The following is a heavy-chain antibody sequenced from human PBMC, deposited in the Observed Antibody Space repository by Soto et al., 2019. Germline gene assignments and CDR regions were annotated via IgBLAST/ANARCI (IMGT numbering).Heavy chain of an antibody. CDR1: GGSVSCGSYY. J-gene: IGHJ5*02. V-gene: IGHV4-61*01. CDR3: ASRANWFDP. CDR2: IYYSGGT. Sequence: SETLSLTCTVSGGSVSCGSYYWSWIRQPPGKGLEWIGYIYYSGGTNYNPSLKSRVTISVETSKNQFSLKLSSVTAADTAVYYCASRANWFDPWGQGTLVTVSS.